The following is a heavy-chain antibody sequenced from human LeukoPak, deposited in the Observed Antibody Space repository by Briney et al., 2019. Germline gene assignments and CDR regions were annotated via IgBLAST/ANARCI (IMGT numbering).Heavy chain of an antibody. J-gene: IGHJ4*02. V-gene: IGHV4-59*01. D-gene: IGHD3-3*01. CDR2: IYYSGST. Sequence: SETLSLTCTVSGGSISSYYWSWIRQPPGKGLEWIGYIYYSGSTNYNPSLKSRVTISVDTSKNQFSLKLSSVTAADTAVYYCARAYRPIRFLEWLLFEAFDYWGQGTLVTVS. CDR3: ARAYRPIRFLEWLLFEAFDY. CDR1: GGSISSYY.